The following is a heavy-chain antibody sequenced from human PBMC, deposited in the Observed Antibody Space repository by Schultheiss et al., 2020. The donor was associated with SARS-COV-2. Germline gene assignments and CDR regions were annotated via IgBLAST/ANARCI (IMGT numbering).Heavy chain of an antibody. CDR2: INPSGGST. CDR3: ARDKEYTYGYDYYYGMDV. J-gene: IGHJ6*02. Sequence: ASVKVSCKASGYTFTSYAMNWVRQAPGQGLEWMGIINPSGGSTSYAQKFQGRVTMTRDTSTSTVYMELSSLRSEDTAVYYCARDKEYTYGYDYYYGMDVWGQGTTVTVSS. D-gene: IGHD5-18*01. V-gene: IGHV1-46*01. CDR1: GYTFTSYA.